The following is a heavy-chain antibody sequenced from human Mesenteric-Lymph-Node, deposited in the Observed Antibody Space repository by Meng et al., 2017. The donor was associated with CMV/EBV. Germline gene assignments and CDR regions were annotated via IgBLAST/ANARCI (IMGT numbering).Heavy chain of an antibody. CDR2: IIPILGIA. V-gene: IGHV1-69*10. D-gene: IGHD4-17*01. J-gene: IGHJ5*02. CDR1: GGTFSSYA. Sequence: SVKVSCKASGGTFSSYAISWVRQAPGQGLEWMGGIIPILGIANYAQKFQGRVTITADKSTSTAYMELSSLRSDDTAVYYCARDRGGVYGDYLWFDPWGQGTLVTVSS. CDR3: ARDRGGVYGDYLWFDP.